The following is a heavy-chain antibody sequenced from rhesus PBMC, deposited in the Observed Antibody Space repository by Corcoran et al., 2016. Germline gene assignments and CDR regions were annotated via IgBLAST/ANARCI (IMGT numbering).Heavy chain of an antibody. D-gene: IGHD6-25*01. J-gene: IGHJ5-1*01. Sequence: QVQLQESGPGLVKPSETLSLTCAVSGGSISGYYWSWIRQPPGKGLEWIWNIDGNIAGTNYNPSLKSRVTISKDTSKNQFSLKLSSVTAADTAVYYCARESGSWNGDRFDVWGPGVLVTVSS. V-gene: IGHV4-81*01. CDR2: IDGNIAGT. CDR1: GGSISGYY. CDR3: ARESGSWNGDRFDV.